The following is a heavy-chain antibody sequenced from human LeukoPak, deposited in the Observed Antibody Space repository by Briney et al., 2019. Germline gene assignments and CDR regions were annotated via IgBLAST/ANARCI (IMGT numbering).Heavy chain of an antibody. V-gene: IGHV3-30-3*01. J-gene: IGHJ4*02. Sequence: PGRSLRLSCAASGFSLSNYAMHWVRQAPGKGLEWVAVISYDGSNKYYADSVKGRFTISRDNSKNTLYLQMNSLRGEDTAVYYCARDSYGLDYWGQGTLVTVSS. CDR2: ISYDGSNK. CDR3: ARDSYGLDY. CDR1: GFSLSNYA. D-gene: IGHD5-18*01.